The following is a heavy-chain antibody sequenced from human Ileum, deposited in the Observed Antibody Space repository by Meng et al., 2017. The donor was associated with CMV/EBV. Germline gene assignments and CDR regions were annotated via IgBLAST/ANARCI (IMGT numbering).Heavy chain of an antibody. J-gene: IGHJ4*02. CDR2: INQAGGER. CDR3: ARYPTHFDY. CDR1: GFTFTSYW. Sequence: GESLKISCAASGFTFTSYWMNWVRQAPGKGLEWVASINQAGGERYYLDSVKGRFTISRDNAKNSLYLQMNSLTAEDTAVYYCARYPTHFDYWGQGTLVTVSS. V-gene: IGHV3-7*01.